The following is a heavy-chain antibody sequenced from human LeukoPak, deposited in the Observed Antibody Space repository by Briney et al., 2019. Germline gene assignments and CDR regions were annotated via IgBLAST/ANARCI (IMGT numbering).Heavy chain of an antibody. D-gene: IGHD3-16*01. CDR3: ASGGGVVDAFDI. J-gene: IGHJ3*02. V-gene: IGHV4-4*07. CDR2: IYTSGST. Sequence: KPSETLSLTCTVSGGSISSYYWSWIRQPAGKGLEWIGRIYTSGSTNYNPSLKSRVTISVDTSRNQFSLKLNSVTAADTAVYYCASGGGVVDAFDIWGQGTMVTVSS. CDR1: GGSISSYY.